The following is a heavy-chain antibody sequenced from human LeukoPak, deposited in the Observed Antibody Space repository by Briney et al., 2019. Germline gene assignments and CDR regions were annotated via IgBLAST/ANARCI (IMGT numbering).Heavy chain of an antibody. Sequence: PGGSLRLSCAASGFTFSSYAMSWVRQAPGKGLEWVSSISGSGDISYYADSVKGRLTISRDNSKSTLYLQMNSLRAEDTAVYYCAKRLVVVTAIGDDYWGRGTLVTVSS. V-gene: IGHV3-23*01. D-gene: IGHD2-21*02. CDR2: ISGSGDIS. CDR3: AKRLVVVTAIGDDY. J-gene: IGHJ4*02. CDR1: GFTFSSYA.